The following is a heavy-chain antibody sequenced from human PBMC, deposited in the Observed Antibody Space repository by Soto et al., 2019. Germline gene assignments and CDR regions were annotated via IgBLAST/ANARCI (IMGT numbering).Heavy chain of an antibody. CDR2: ISSNGDT. J-gene: IGHJ4*02. D-gene: IGHD6-19*01. Sequence: SETLSLTCTISGGSINSNFLTWIRQPAGKGLEWIGRISSNGDTNYNPSLRGRVSMSLDTPKNHFSLKLNSVTASDTAVYFCARELWMAGLVYYFDFWGQGTLVTVSS. CDR3: ARELWMAGLVYYFDF. V-gene: IGHV4-4*07. CDR1: GGSINSNF.